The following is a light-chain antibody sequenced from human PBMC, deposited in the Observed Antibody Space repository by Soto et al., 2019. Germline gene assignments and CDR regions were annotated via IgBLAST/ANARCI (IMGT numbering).Light chain of an antibody. CDR2: GNT. V-gene: IGLV1-40*01. Sequence: QAVVTQPPSVSGAPGQRVTISCTGSSSNIGAIYDVHWYQHLPGTAPKLLIYGNTNRPSGVPDRFSGSKSGTSASLAITGLQAGDEADYYCQSYASSLSAVVFGGGTKLTVL. CDR1: SSNIGAIYD. J-gene: IGLJ2*01. CDR3: QSYASSLSAVV.